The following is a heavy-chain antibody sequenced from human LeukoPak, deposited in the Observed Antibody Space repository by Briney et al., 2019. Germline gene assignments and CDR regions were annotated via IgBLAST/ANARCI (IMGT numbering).Heavy chain of an antibody. Sequence: SETLSLTCTVSGGSISSYYWSWIRQPPGKGLEWIGYIYYSGSTNYNPSLKSRVTISVDTSKDQFSLKVSSVTAADTAVYYCVRAVAATRIDFWGQGTLVTVSS. CDR2: IYYSGST. D-gene: IGHD6-19*01. J-gene: IGHJ4*02. CDR1: GGSISSYY. CDR3: VRAVAATRIDF. V-gene: IGHV4-59*01.